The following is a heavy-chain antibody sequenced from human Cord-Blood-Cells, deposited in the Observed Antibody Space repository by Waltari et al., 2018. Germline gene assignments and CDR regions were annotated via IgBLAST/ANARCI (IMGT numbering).Heavy chain of an antibody. CDR3: ARDSSGPYYDFWSGYDAFDI. Sequence: QVQLQESGPGLVKPSETLSLTCTVSGGSISSYYWSWIRQPPGTGLEWIGYIYYSGSTNYNPSLKSRVTISVDTSKNQFSLKLSSVTAADTAVYYCARDSSGPYYDFWSGYDAFDIWGQGTMVTVSS. CDR1: GGSISSYY. V-gene: IGHV4-59*01. CDR2: IYYSGST. J-gene: IGHJ3*02. D-gene: IGHD3-3*01.